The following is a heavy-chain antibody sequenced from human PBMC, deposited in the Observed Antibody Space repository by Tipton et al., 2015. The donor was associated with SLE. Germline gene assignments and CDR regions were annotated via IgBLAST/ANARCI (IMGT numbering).Heavy chain of an antibody. V-gene: IGHV1-18*01. CDR2: ISPYNGDT. CDR3: ARGSYYDYVWGNYRYDY. Sequence: QLVQSGAEVKKPGASVQISCKASGYSFSNYGISWVRQAPGQGLEWLGWISPYNGDTNYAQKFQGRVIMTTDTSTDTAYMELRGLTSDDTAVYYCARGSYYDYVWGNYRYDYWGQGTLVTVSS. J-gene: IGHJ4*02. D-gene: IGHD3-16*02. CDR1: GYSFSNYG.